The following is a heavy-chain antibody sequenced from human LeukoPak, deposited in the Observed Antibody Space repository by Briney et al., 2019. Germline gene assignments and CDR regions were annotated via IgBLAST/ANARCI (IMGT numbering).Heavy chain of an antibody. V-gene: IGHV1-2*02. CDR3: ARDSCSSTSCLSIDDY. CDR2: INPNSGGT. D-gene: IGHD2-2*01. J-gene: IGHJ4*02. CDR1: GYTFSVYY. Sequence: ASVTVSFTASGYTFSVYYMHWVRQAPGQGLEWMGWINPNSGGTNYAQKFQGRVTMTRDTSISTAYMELSRLSSDDTAVYYCARDSCSSTSCLSIDDYWGQGTLVTVSS.